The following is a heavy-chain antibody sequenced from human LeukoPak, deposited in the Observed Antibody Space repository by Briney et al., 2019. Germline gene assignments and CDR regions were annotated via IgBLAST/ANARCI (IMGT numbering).Heavy chain of an antibody. V-gene: IGHV3-48*01. Sequence: SGGSLRLSCAASGFTFSSYSMNWVRQAPGKGLEWISYIGISSGNTKYADSVKGRFTISGDKAKNSLYLQMNSLRVEDTAVYYCARDYKYAFDNWAREPWSPSPQ. D-gene: IGHD5-24*01. J-gene: IGHJ4*02. CDR3: ARDYKYAFDN. CDR1: GFTFSSYS. CDR2: IGISSGNT.